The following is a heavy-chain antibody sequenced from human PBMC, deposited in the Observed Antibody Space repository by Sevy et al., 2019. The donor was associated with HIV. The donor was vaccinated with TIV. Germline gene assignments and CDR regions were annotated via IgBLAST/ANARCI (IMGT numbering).Heavy chain of an antibody. V-gene: IGHV3-74*01. Sequence: GGSLRLSCAASGFTFSSYWMHWVRQAPGKGLVWVSRINSDGSSTSYADSVKGRFTISRDNAKNTLYLQMNSLRAEDTAVYYCARAGYDYVWGSSFSSYYYYYYMDVWGKGTTVTVSS. CDR1: GFTFSSYW. CDR2: INSDGSST. D-gene: IGHD3-16*01. J-gene: IGHJ6*03. CDR3: ARAGYDYVWGSSFSSYYYYYYMDV.